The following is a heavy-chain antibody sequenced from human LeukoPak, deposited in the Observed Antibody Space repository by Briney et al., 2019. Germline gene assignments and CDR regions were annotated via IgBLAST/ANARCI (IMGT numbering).Heavy chain of an antibody. CDR3: SRHLPYSFGYCDC. D-gene: IGHD5-18*01. V-gene: IGHV4-34*01. CDR2: INHSGST. CDR1: GVTFSGFY. Sequence: TSETLSLTCAAYGVTFSGFYRSWIRHSPGKGLEWIGEINHSGSTNYNPSLKSRVAISVDASKDQFSLKLSSVTAADTAVYYFSRHLPYSFGYCDCWGQGTLVTVSS. J-gene: IGHJ4*02.